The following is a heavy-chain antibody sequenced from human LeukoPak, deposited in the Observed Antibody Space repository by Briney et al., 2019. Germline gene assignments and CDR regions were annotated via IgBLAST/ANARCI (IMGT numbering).Heavy chain of an antibody. V-gene: IGHV3-21*01. CDR2: ISSSSSYI. CDR1: GFTFSSYS. D-gene: IGHD3-22*01. Sequence: GGSLRLSCAASGFTFSSYSMNWVRQAPGKGLEWVSSISSSSSYIYYADSVKGRFTISRDNAKNSLYLQMNSLRAEDTAVCYCARTPGPYYYDSSGSFDYWGQGTLVTVSS. CDR3: ARTPGPYYYDSSGSFDY. J-gene: IGHJ4*02.